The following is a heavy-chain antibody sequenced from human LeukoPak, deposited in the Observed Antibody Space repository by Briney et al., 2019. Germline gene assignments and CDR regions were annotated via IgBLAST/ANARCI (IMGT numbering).Heavy chain of an antibody. CDR1: GYSISSGYH. J-gene: IGHJ6*03. CDR3: ARTTEGGYTYNYFYYYYMDV. Sequence: SETLSLTCTVSGYSISSGYHWGWIRQPPGKGLEWIGSIYHSGNTYYNPSLKSRISISVDTSKNQFSLKLSSVTAADTAVYYCARTTEGGYTYNYFYYYYMDVWGKGTTVTISS. V-gene: IGHV4-38-2*02. D-gene: IGHD5-18*01. CDR2: IYHSGNT.